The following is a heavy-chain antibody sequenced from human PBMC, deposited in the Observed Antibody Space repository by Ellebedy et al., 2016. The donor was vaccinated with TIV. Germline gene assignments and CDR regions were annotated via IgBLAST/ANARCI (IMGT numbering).Heavy chain of an antibody. Sequence: PGGSLRLSCVASGFTFSNYNMNWVRQPPGKGLEWVSSIRSTGSDQYYAESARGRFTISRDNAQNSLFLQMNSLRAEDTAVYDCARGWSTPDSWGQGTLVIVSS. V-gene: IGHV3-21*01. CDR1: GFTFSNYN. CDR2: IRSTGSDQ. J-gene: IGHJ4*02. D-gene: IGHD2-15*01. CDR3: ARGWSTPDS.